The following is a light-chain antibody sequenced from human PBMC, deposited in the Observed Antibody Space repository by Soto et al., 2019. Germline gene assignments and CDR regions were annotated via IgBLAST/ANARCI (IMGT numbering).Light chain of an antibody. CDR3: LQDYDYPRT. CDR1: QVIRDD. J-gene: IGKJ1*01. CDR2: AAS. V-gene: IGKV1-6*01. Sequence: AIQMTKSPSSRSAFVGDRVIITCRASQVIRDDLGWYQQKAGKAPTLLISAASRLQRGVPSRFSGRGSGTDFTLTISSLQPEDFATYYCLQDYDYPRTFGQGTKLDIK.